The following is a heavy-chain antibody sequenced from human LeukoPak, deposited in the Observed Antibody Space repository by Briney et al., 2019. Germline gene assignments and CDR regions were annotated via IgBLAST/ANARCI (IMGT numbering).Heavy chain of an antibody. J-gene: IGHJ6*02. CDR1: GYTFTGYY. CDR2: INPNSGGT. Sequence: ASVKVSCKASGYTFTGYYMHWVRQVPGQGLEWMGWINPNSGGTNYAQKFQGRVTMTRDTSISTAYMELSRLRSDDTAVYYCARVAPNYYYGMDVWGQGTTVTVSS. V-gene: IGHV1-2*02. CDR3: ARVAPNYYYGMDV.